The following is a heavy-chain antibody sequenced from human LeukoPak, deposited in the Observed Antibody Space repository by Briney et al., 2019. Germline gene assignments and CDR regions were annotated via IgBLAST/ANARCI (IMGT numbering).Heavy chain of an antibody. D-gene: IGHD6-19*01. J-gene: IGHJ4*02. CDR1: GFTFSSYE. V-gene: IGHV3-48*03. CDR2: ISNTGKTI. Sequence: GGSLRLSCAASGFTFSSYEMTWVRQAPGKGLEWVSYISNTGKTIYYADSLKGRFTISRDNSKNTLYLQMNSLRAEDTAVYYCASTSGWYEPSDYWGQGTLVTVSS. CDR3: ASTSGWYEPSDY.